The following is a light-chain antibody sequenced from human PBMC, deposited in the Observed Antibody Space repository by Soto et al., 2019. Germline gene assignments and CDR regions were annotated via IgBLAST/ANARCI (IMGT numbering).Light chain of an antibody. Sequence: ETVLTQSPATLSLSPGERATLSCRASRSISTYLAWYQQKPGQAPRLLIYEALNRATGIPARFSGSGSGTDLTLTISSLEPEDFGVYYCQQRNNWPLTFGGGTKVEIK. V-gene: IGKV3-11*01. J-gene: IGKJ4*02. CDR2: EAL. CDR1: RSISTY. CDR3: QQRNNWPLT.